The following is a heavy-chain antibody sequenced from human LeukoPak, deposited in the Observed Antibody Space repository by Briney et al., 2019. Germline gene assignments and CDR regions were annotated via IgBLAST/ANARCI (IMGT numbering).Heavy chain of an antibody. Sequence: PGGSLRLSCAASGFTFSNHAMSWVRQAPGGGLEWVSAFSGSGGNTYYADSVKGRFTISRDNSKNTLYLQMNSLRAGDTAVYYCAKAVGYCSSSTCYKPFDYWGQGTLVTVSS. D-gene: IGHD2-2*02. J-gene: IGHJ4*02. CDR1: GFTFSNHA. CDR2: FSGSGGNT. CDR3: AKAVGYCSSSTCYKPFDY. V-gene: IGHV3-23*01.